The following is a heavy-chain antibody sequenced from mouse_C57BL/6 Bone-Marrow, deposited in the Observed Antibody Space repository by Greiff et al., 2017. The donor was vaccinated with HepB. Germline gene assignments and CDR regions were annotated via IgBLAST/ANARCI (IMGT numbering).Heavy chain of an antibody. V-gene: IGHV1-50*01. J-gene: IGHJ1*03. CDR2: IDPSDSYT. CDR1: GYTFTSYW. Sequence: QVQLQQSGAELVKPGASVKLSCKASGYTFTSYWMQWVKQRPGQGLEWIGEIDPSDSYTNYNQKFKGKATLTVDTSSSTAYMQLSSLTSEDSAVYYCAIGATMVTTGRSYGYFDVWGTGTTVTVSS. CDR3: AIGATMVTTGRSYGYFDV. D-gene: IGHD2-2*01.